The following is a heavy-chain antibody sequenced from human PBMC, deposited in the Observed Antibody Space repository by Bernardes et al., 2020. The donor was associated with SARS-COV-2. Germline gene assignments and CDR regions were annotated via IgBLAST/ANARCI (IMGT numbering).Heavy chain of an antibody. CDR1: GFAFSSYS. Sequence: LRLSCAASGFAFSSYSMNWVRQAPGKGLEWVSYISRSSSTIHYADSVKGRFTISRDNAKSSLFLQMNSLRAEDTAVYYCARESLRDDYNPVPDYWGHGTLVTVSS. J-gene: IGHJ4*01. D-gene: IGHD4-4*01. CDR2: ISRSSSTI. V-gene: IGHV3-48*01. CDR3: ARESLRDDYNPVPDY.